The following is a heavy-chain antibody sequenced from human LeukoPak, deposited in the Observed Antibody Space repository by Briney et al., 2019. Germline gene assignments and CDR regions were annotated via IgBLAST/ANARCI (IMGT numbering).Heavy chain of an antibody. CDR3: ARDPVWSPVSGVFDS. Sequence: GGSLRLSCAASGFTFSSHSMNWVRQAPGKGLEWVSSITSSGRYIYDADSVKGRFTISRDNAKNSLYLQMNSLRAEDTAVYYCARDPVWSPVSGVFDSSGQGTLVTVSS. CDR2: ITSSGRYI. CDR1: GFTFSSHS. D-gene: IGHD6-19*01. J-gene: IGHJ4*02. V-gene: IGHV3-21*01.